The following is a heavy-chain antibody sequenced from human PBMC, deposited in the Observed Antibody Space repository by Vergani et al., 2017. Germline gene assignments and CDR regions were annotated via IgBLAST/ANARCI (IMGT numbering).Heavy chain of an antibody. CDR1: GGSISSGGYY. Sequence: QVQLQQWGAGLLKPSQTLSLTCTVSGGSISSGGYYWSWIRQPPGKGLEWIGYIYYSGSTNYNPSLKSRVTISVDTSKNQFSLKLSSVTAADTAVYYCARRGDSSIDIWGQGTMVTVSS. J-gene: IGHJ3*02. CDR3: ARRGDSSIDI. D-gene: IGHD3-22*01. V-gene: IGHV4-61*08. CDR2: IYYSGST.